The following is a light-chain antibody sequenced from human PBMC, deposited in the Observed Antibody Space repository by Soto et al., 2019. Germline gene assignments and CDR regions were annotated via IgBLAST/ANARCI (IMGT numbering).Light chain of an antibody. CDR1: QGIRHD. V-gene: IGKV1-6*01. J-gene: IGKJ4*01. CDR3: LQDYTYPRT. CDR2: AAS. Sequence: AIEMTQSPSSLSVSVGDRVTITCRASQGIRHDLGWYQQKPGKAPELLIYAASILQSGVPSRFSRSGSGTDFTLTITSLQPEDFAIYYCLQDYTYPRTFGGGTKVDIK.